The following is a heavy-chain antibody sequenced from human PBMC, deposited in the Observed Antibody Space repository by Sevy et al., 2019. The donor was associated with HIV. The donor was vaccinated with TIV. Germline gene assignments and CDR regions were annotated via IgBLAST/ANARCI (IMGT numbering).Heavy chain of an antibody. CDR2: IYPGDSDT. J-gene: IGHJ4*02. D-gene: IGHD2-21*01. CDR3: ARRTRDCDGDTCYGTYFDI. Sequence: GESLKISCQGSGYTFTSSWVDWVRQLPGKGLEWMGTIYPGDSDTRYSPSFQGQVTISVDKSTNTAFVQWASLRTSDTAMYYCARRTRDCDGDTCYGTYFDIWGQGTLVTVSS. V-gene: IGHV5-51*01. CDR1: GYTFTSSW.